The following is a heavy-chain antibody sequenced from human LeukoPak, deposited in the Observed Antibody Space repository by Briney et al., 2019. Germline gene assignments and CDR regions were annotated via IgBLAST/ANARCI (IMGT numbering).Heavy chain of an antibody. CDR2: IYGGGST. J-gene: IGHJ5*02. Sequence: TGGSPRLSCAASGFTVSSNYMGWVRQAPGKGLEWVSVIYGGGSTYYADSVKGRFTISRDNSKNTLYLQMNSLRAEDTAVYYCARLGYSYGNWFDPWGQGTLVTVSS. CDR1: GFTVSSNY. V-gene: IGHV3-66*04. CDR3: ARLGYSYGNWFDP. D-gene: IGHD5-18*01.